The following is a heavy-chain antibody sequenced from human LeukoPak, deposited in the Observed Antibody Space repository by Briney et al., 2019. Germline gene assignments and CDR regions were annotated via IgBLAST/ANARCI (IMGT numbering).Heavy chain of an antibody. V-gene: IGHV4-4*07. J-gene: IGHJ6*03. D-gene: IGHD2-2*02. Sequence: SEPLSLPCSVSGDPIRIYYWIWLRHPAGKGLEWIGRLYTSGSTNYNPSLKSRVTMSVDTSRNQLSLKLSSVTAADTAVYYCARDLSTVVPGGTPDYCYYMDVWGKGTTVTVSS. CDR2: LYTSGST. CDR3: ARDLSTVVPGGTPDYCYYMDV. CDR1: GDPIRIYY.